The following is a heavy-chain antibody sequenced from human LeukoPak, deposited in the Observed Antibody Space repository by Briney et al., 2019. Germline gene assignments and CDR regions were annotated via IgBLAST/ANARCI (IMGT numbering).Heavy chain of an antibody. D-gene: IGHD3-10*01. J-gene: IGHJ4*02. V-gene: IGHV4-38-2*02. Sequence: SETLSLTCTVSGYSISSGFCWGWIRQPPGQGLEWIGTIHHSRGTNYNPSLKSRVTISLDTSKNQFSLKVNSMTAADTAMYYCTRFGPDYWGQGTLVTVSP. CDR1: GYSISSGFC. CDR3: TRFGPDY. CDR2: IHHSRGT.